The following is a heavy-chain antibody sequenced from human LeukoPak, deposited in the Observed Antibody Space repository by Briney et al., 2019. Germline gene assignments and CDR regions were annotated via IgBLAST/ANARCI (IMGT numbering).Heavy chain of an antibody. D-gene: IGHD6-19*01. Sequence: PGGSLSHSFAVSGFTFSSYAMSWVRQAPGKGLEWVSAIGDSGGRTYYADSVKGRFTISRDNSKNTLYLQMNSLRAEDTAVYYCAKSSLGYSSGWYLDWGQGTLLTVSS. CDR1: GFTFSSYA. J-gene: IGHJ4*02. CDR3: AKSSLGYSSGWYLD. V-gene: IGHV3-23*01. CDR2: IGDSGGRT.